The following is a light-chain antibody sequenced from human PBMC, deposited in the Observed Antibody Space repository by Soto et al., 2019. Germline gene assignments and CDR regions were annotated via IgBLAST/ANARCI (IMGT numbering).Light chain of an antibody. V-gene: IGLV2-23*01. CDR1: SSDVGSYNL. CDR3: CSYAGNSNYVL. CDR2: DGS. J-gene: IGLJ2*01. Sequence: QSALTQPASVSGSPGQSITISCTGTSSDVGSYNLVSWYQQHPGKAPKLMIYDGSKRPSGVSNRFSGSKSGNTASLTISGLQAEDEADYYCCSYAGNSNYVLCGGGTKLTVL.